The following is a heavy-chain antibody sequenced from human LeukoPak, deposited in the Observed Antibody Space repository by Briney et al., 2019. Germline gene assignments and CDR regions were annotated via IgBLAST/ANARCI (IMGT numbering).Heavy chain of an antibody. J-gene: IGHJ4*02. V-gene: IGHV3-49*04. CDR2: IRRRAYGGAA. CDR1: GFAFDDFA. CDR3: SRNGLVDFDY. Sequence: PGGSLSLSCTTSGFAFDDFAMSWVRQPAGRGLEWVGFIRRRAYGGAAEYAASVKGRFIISRDDSKGIAYLQMNSLKTEDTAVYYCSRNGLVDFDYWGQGSRVIVSP.